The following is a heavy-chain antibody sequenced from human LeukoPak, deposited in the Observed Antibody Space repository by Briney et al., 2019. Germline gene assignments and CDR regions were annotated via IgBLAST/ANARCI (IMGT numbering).Heavy chain of an antibody. V-gene: IGHV4-30-4*01. D-gene: IGHD6-13*01. Sequence: SETLSLTCTVSGGSISSGDYYWSWIRQPPGKGLEWIGYIYYSGSTYYNPSLKSRVTISVDTSKNQFSLKLSSVTAADTAVYYCARVLLPPGIAAAGRGCDYWGQGTLVTVSS. J-gene: IGHJ4*02. CDR1: GGSISSGDYY. CDR3: ARVLLPPGIAAAGRGCDY. CDR2: IYYSGST.